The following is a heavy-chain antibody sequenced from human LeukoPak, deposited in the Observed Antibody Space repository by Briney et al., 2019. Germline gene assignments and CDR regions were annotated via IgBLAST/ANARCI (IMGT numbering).Heavy chain of an antibody. CDR3: ARVSLLALWY. V-gene: IGHV3-48*03. D-gene: IGHD2-15*01. J-gene: IGHJ4*02. CDR1: GFTFSSFE. Sequence: GGSLRLSCVASGFTFSSFEMNWVRQAPGKGLEWVSYISSSGTTIYYADSVKGRFTVSRDNAKNSLYLQMNSLRTEDTAVYYCARVSLLALWYWGQGTVVTVSS. CDR2: ISSSGTTI.